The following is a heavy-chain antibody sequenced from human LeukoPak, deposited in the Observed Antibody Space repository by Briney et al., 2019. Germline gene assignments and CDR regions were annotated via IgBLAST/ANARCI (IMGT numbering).Heavy chain of an antibody. CDR3: ARENDRLESSPLDY. V-gene: IGHV3-48*04. CDR2: ISGGSNKI. Sequence: PGGSLRLSCTASTFTFSSYSMNWVRQAPGKGLEWASHISGGSNKIYYADSVKGRFTISRDNAKNSLYLQMNSLRAEDTAVYYCARENDRLESSPLDYWGQGTLVTVSS. J-gene: IGHJ4*02. CDR1: TFTFSSYS. D-gene: IGHD6-6*01.